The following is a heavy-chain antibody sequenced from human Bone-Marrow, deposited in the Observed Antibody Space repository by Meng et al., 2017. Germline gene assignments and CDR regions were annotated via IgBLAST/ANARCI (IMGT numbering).Heavy chain of an antibody. D-gene: IGHD1-26*01. V-gene: IGHV3-33*01. CDR1: GFPFSRHG. J-gene: IGHJ4*02. CDR3: ARDYRIVGATKVLDY. Sequence: VRRVGAGGGVVQPGRALRLSCAASGFPFSRHGMHWVRQAPGKGLEWVAVIWYDGSNKYYADSVEGRFTISRDNSKNTLYLQMNSPRAEDTAVYYCARDYRIVGATKVLDYWGQGTLVTVPS. CDR2: IWYDGSNK.